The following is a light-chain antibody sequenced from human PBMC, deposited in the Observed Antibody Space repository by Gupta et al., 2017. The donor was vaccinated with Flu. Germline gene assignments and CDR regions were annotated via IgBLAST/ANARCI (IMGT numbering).Light chain of an antibody. Sequence: SYVLTQPPSVSVAPGQTARITWGGNNIGSKSVHWYQQKPGQAPVLVFYDDSDRPSGIPERFSGSNSGNTATLTISRVEAGDEADYYCQVWDRSSDHYVFGTGTKVTVL. J-gene: IGLJ1*01. CDR1: NIGSKS. CDR2: DDS. V-gene: IGLV3-21*02. CDR3: QVWDRSSDHYV.